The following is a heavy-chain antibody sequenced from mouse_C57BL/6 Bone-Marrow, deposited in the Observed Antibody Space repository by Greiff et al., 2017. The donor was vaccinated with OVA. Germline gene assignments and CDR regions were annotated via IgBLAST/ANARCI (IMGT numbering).Heavy chain of an antibody. Sequence: VQGVESGGDLVKPGGSLKLSCAASGFTFSSYGMSWVRQTPDKRLEWVATISSGGSYTYYPDSVKGRFTISRDNAKNTLYLQMSSLKSEDTAMYYCAQGDYWYFDVWGTGTTVTVSS. V-gene: IGHV5-6*01. CDR3: AQGDYWYFDV. J-gene: IGHJ1*03. CDR1: GFTFSSYG. CDR2: ISSGGSYT.